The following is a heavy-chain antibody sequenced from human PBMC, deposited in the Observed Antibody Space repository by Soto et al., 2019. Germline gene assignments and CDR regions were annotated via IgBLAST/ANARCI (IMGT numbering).Heavy chain of an antibody. CDR1: GGSFSGYY. Sequence: SETLSLTCAVYGGSFSGYYWSWIRQPPGKGLEWIGEINHSGSTNYNPSLKSRVTISVDTSKNQFSLKLSSVTAADTAVYYCARGPLNSYGYYYYGMDVWGQGTTVTVSS. V-gene: IGHV4-34*01. D-gene: IGHD5-18*01. CDR3: ARGPLNSYGYYYYGMDV. J-gene: IGHJ6*02. CDR2: INHSGST.